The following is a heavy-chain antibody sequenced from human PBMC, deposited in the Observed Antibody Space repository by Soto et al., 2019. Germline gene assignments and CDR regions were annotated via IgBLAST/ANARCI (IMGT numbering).Heavy chain of an antibody. J-gene: IGHJ5*02. Sequence: PGESLKISCKGSGYSFTSYWIGWVRQMPGKGLEWMGIIYPGDSDTRYSPSFQGQVTISADKSISTAYLQWSSLKASDTAMYYCARHLRGYSYGDNWFDPWGQGTLVTVSS. CDR3: ARHLRGYSYGDNWFDP. D-gene: IGHD5-18*01. V-gene: IGHV5-51*01. CDR2: IYPGDSDT. CDR1: GYSFTSYW.